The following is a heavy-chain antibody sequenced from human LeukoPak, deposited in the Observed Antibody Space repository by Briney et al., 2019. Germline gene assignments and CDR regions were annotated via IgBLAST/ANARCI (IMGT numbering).Heavy chain of an antibody. CDR1: GYTFTSYA. D-gene: IGHD3-9*01. CDR2: INAGNSNT. V-gene: IGHV1-3*01. J-gene: IGHJ4*02. CDR3: ARRSSGLSDY. Sequence: ASVKVSCKASGYTFTSYAMHWVRQAPGQRLEWMGWINAGNSNTKYSQKFQGRVTITRDTSASTAYMELSSLRSEDTAVYYCARRSSGLSDYWGQGTLVTVSS.